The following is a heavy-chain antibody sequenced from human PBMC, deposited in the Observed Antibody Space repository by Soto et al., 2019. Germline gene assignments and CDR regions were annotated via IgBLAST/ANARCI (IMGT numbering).Heavy chain of an antibody. CDR1: GFTFSSCA. CDR3: AKEPRGYSNGPSDY. Sequence: GGSLRLSCAASGFTFSSCAMSWVRQAPGKGLEWVSAVSVSGGTTYYADSVKGRFTISRDNSKNTLYLQMNSLRAEDTAVYYCAKEPRGYSNGPSDYWGQGTLVTVSS. CDR2: VSVSGGTT. D-gene: IGHD5-18*01. J-gene: IGHJ4*02. V-gene: IGHV3-23*01.